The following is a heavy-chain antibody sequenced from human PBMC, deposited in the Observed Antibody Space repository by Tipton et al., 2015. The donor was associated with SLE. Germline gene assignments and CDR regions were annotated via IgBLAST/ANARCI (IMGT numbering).Heavy chain of an antibody. D-gene: IGHD3-9*01. Sequence: TLSLTCTVSGGSISSYYWKWFRQAAGKGLEWIGRVYFSGNTNYNPSVQSRATISADTSKNQLSLKLTSVTAADTAVYYCARANYDILAGYYYFYMDVWGKGTTVTVSS. CDR3: ARANYDILAGYYYFYMDV. J-gene: IGHJ6*03. V-gene: IGHV4-4*07. CDR2: VYFSGNT. CDR1: GGSISSYY.